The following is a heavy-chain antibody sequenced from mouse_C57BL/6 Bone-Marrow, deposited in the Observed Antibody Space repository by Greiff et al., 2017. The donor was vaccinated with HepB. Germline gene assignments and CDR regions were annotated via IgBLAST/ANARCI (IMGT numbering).Heavy chain of an antibody. CDR1: GYTFTSYW. CDR3: SRRDGSFYYAMDY. CDR2: INPSNGGT. V-gene: IGHV1-53*01. Sequence: VQLQQPGTELVKPGASVKLSCKASGYTFTSYWMHWVKQRPGQGLEWIGNINPSNGGTNYNEKFKSKATLTVDKSSSTAYMQLSSLTSVESAVYYCSRRDGSFYYAMDYWGQGTSVTVSS. J-gene: IGHJ4*01. D-gene: IGHD1-2*01.